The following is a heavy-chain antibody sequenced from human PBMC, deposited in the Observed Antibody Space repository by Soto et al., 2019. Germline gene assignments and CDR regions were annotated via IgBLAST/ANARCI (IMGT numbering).Heavy chain of an antibody. CDR1: GFTFSSYW. Sequence: GGSLRLSCAASGFTFSSYWMHWVRQAPGKGLVWVSRINSDGSSTSYADSVKGRFTISRDNAENTLYLQMNSLRAEDTAVYYCARGPSSGWYVNWFDPWGLGTLVTVSS. D-gene: IGHD6-19*01. J-gene: IGHJ5*02. CDR2: INSDGSST. V-gene: IGHV3-74*01. CDR3: ARGPSSGWYVNWFDP.